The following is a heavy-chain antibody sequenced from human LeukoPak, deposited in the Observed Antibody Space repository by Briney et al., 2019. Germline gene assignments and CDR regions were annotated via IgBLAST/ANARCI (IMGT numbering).Heavy chain of an antibody. D-gene: IGHD7-27*01. Sequence: GGSLRLSCTAPGFTFSSYTMTWVRQAPGKGLKRVSTITTGDGNTYYADSVKGRFTVSRDDSKNTLYLQMNSLRAEDMAVYYCAKDGGLWVSAHWGDSWGRGTLVTVSS. CDR3: AKDGGLWVSAHWGDS. V-gene: IGHV3-23*01. CDR1: GFTFSSYT. J-gene: IGHJ4*02. CDR2: ITTGDGNT.